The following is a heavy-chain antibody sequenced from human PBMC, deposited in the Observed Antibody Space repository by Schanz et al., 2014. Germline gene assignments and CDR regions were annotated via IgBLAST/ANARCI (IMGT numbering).Heavy chain of an antibody. CDR2: ISWNSGSV. V-gene: IGHV3-9*01. D-gene: IGHD3-22*01. Sequence: LVESGGGVVQPGRSLRLSCAASGFTFSSYGMHWVRQAPGKGLEWVSSISWNSGSVAYVDSVKGRFTISRDNAKNSLYLQMNSLRAEDTAVYYCARDKGGYYPFDYWGQGSLVTVSS. CDR3: ARDKGGYYPFDY. J-gene: IGHJ4*02. CDR1: GFTFSSYG.